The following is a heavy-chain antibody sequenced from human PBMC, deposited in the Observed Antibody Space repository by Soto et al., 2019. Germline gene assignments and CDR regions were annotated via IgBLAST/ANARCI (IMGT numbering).Heavy chain of an antibody. CDR3: AKAATITTLYNFDF. D-gene: IGHD4-4*01. J-gene: IGHJ4*02. V-gene: IGHV3-21*04. Sequence: RRLSCAASGFTFSSYSMNWVRQAPGKGLEWVSSISSSSSYIYYADSVKGRFTISRDNAKNSLYLQMNSLRAEDTAVYYCAKAATITTLYNFDFWGQGTLVTVSS. CDR2: ISSSSSYI. CDR1: GFTFSSYS.